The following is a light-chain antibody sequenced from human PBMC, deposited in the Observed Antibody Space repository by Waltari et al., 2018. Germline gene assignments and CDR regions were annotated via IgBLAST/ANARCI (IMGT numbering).Light chain of an antibody. V-gene: IGLV2-14*03. J-gene: IGLJ3*02. Sequence: QSALTQPASVSGSPGQSITISCTGSSSNIGSQSYVSWYQQHAGKAPKLLISDVNQRPSGLSSRFSGSKSGNTASLTISGLQAEDEADYYCSSFTTSSTWVFGGGTQLTVL. CDR3: SSFTTSSTWV. CDR1: SSNIGSQSY. CDR2: DVN.